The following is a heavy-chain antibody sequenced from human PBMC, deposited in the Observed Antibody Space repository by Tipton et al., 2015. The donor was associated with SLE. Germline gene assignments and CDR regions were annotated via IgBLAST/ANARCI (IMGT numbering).Heavy chain of an antibody. CDR3: ARGGYYDSSALYYFDY. Sequence: TLSLTCAVYGESFSGYYWSWIRQPPGKGLEWIGEINHSGSTNYNPSLKSRVTISVDTSKNQFSLKLSSVTAADTAVYYCARGGYYDSSALYYFDYWGQGTLVTVSS. D-gene: IGHD3-22*01. V-gene: IGHV4-34*01. CDR1: GESFSGYY. CDR2: INHSGST. J-gene: IGHJ4*02.